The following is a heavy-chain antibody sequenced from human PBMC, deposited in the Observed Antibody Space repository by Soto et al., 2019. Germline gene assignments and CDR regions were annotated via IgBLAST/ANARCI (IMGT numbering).Heavy chain of an antibody. Sequence: GESLKISCKGSGYSFTSYWIGWVRQMPGKGLEWMGIIYPGDSDTRYSPSFQGQVTISADKSISTAYLQWSSLKASDTAMYYCARLSYYDSSGYYFPAYFQHWGQGTLVTVSS. CDR3: ARLSYYDSSGYYFPAYFQH. CDR1: GYSFTSYW. CDR2: IYPGDSDT. V-gene: IGHV5-51*01. J-gene: IGHJ1*01. D-gene: IGHD3-22*01.